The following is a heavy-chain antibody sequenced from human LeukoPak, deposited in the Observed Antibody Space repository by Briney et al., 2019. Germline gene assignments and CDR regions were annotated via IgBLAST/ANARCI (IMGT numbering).Heavy chain of an antibody. CDR1: GGSISSSSYY. Sequence: SETLSLTCTVSGGSISSSSYYWGWIRQPPGKGLEWIGSIYYSGSTYYNPSLKSRVTISVDTSKNQFSLKLSSVTAADTAVYYCASGYGDYVADYWGQGTLVTVSS. CDR2: IYYSGST. CDR3: ASGYGDYVADY. V-gene: IGHV4-39*01. J-gene: IGHJ4*02. D-gene: IGHD4-17*01.